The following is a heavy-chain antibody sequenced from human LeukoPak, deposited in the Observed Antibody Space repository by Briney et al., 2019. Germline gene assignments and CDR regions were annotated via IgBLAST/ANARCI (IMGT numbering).Heavy chain of an antibody. CDR3: AKAPVTTCRGAFCYPFDY. CDR2: ISDTGNT. V-gene: IGHV3-23*01. D-gene: IGHD2-15*01. J-gene: IGHJ4*02. Sequence: GGSLRLSCAASGFTLSSYAMSWVRQAPGKGLEWVSAISDTGNTYHADPVTGRVTISRDSSKNTLFLQMNRLRPEDAAVYYCAKAPVTTCRGAFCYPFDYWGLGTLVTVSS. CDR1: GFTLSSYA.